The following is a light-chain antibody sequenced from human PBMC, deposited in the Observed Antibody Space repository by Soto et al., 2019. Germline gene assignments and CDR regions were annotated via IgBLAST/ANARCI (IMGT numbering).Light chain of an antibody. CDR2: GAS. J-gene: IGKJ2*01. CDR3: QQYHNWPPQYT. CDR1: QTVASN. V-gene: IGKV3-15*01. Sequence: EIVMTQSPAILSVSPGERATLSCRASQTVASNLAWYQQKPGQAPRLLIHGASTRATGVSARFSGSGSGTEFTLTISSLQSEDFAVYYCQQYHNWPPQYTFGQGTKLQNK.